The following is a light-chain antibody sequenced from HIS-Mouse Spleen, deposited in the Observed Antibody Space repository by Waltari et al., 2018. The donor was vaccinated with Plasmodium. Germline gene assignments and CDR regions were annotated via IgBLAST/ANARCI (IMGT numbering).Light chain of an antibody. CDR2: GKN. V-gene: IGLV3-19*01. CDR1: SLRSYY. Sequence: SSELTQDPAVSVALGQTVRITCHGDSLRSYYASWYQQKPGQAPVLVIYGKNNRPPGIPDRFSGSSSGNTATLTITGAQAEDEADYYCNSRDSSGNHLGVVFGGGTKLTVL. J-gene: IGLJ2*01. CDR3: NSRDSSGNHLGVV.